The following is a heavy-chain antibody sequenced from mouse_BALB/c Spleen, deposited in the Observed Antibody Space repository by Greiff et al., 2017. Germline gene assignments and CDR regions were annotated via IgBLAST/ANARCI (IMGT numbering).Heavy chain of an antibody. Sequence: VQLQQSGAELAKPGASVKMSCKASGYTFTSYWMHWVKQRPGQGLEWIGYINPSTGYTEYNQKFKDKATLTADKSSSTAYMQLSSLTSEDSAVYYCASLLACWGQGTLVTVSA. V-gene: IGHV1-7*01. CDR3: ASLLAC. CDR2: INPSTGYT. J-gene: IGHJ3*01. CDR1: GYTFTSYW.